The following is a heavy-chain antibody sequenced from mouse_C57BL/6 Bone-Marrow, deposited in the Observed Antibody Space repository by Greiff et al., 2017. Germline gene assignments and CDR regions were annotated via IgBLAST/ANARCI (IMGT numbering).Heavy chain of an antibody. CDR3: TREYGDDEGVDY. D-gene: IGHD2-2*01. Sequence: QVQLQQSGAELVRPGASVTLSCKASGYTFTDYEMHWVKQTPVHGLEWIGAIDPEHGGTAYNQQFKGTAILTADKSSSTAYMKLRSLTSEDSAVYYCTREYGDDEGVDYWGQGTSVTVSS. J-gene: IGHJ4*01. CDR1: GYTFTDYE. V-gene: IGHV1-15*01. CDR2: IDPEHGGT.